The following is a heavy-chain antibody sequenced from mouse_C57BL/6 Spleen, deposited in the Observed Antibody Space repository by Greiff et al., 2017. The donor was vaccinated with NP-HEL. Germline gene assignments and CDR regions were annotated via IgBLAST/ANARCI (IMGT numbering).Heavy chain of an antibody. J-gene: IGHJ4*01. CDR3: TIPGPLYAMGY. D-gene: IGHD5-1*01. V-gene: IGHV1-77*01. CDR2: IDPGSGST. Sequence: QVQLQQSGAELVKPGASVKISCKASGYTFTDYYINWVKQRPGQGLEWIGKIDPGSGSTYYNEKFKGKATLTEDKSSSTAYMQLSSLTSEDSSFYFCTIPGPLYAMGYWGQGTSVTVSS. CDR1: GYTFTDYY.